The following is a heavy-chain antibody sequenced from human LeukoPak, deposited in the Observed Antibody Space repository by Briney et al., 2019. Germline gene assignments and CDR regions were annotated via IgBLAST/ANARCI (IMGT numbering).Heavy chain of an antibody. Sequence: SGGSLRLSCAASGFTFSSYGMHWVRQAPGKGLEWVAFIRYDGSNKYHADPVKGRFTISRDNSKNPLYLQMNTVRAEDTAVYYCAKDRYDLWSGYPPTYYFDYWGQETLVTVS. D-gene: IGHD3-3*01. CDR2: IRYDGSNK. CDR1: GFTFSSYG. V-gene: IGHV3-30*02. J-gene: IGHJ4*02. CDR3: AKDRYDLWSGYPPTYYFDY.